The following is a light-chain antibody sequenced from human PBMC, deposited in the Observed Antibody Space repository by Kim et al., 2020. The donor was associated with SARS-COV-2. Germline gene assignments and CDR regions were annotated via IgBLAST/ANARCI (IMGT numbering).Light chain of an antibody. Sequence: QSVLTQPPSVSGAPGQRVTISCTGSSSNIGAGYDVHWYQQLPGTAPKLLIYGNSNRPSGVPDRFSGSKSGTSASLAITGLQAEDEADYYCQSYDSSPSAYVFGTGTKVTAL. J-gene: IGLJ1*01. CDR1: SSNIGAGYD. CDR3: QSYDSSPSAYV. V-gene: IGLV1-40*01. CDR2: GNS.